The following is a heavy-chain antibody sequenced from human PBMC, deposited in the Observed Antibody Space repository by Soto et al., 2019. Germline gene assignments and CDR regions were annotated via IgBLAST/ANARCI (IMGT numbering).Heavy chain of an antibody. V-gene: IGHV1-3*01. D-gene: IGHD2-2*01. CDR3: ARDSGSVGPSWPTFDY. J-gene: IGHJ4*02. CDR2: INAGNGNT. Sequence: ASVKVSCKASGYTFTIYAMHWVRQAPGQRLEWMGWINAGNGNTKYSQKFQGRVTITRDTSASTAYMELSSLRSEDTAVYYCARDSGSVGPSWPTFDYWGQGTLVTVSS. CDR1: GYTFTIYA.